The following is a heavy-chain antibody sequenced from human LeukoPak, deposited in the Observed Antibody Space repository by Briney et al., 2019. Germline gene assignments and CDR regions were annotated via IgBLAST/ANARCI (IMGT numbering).Heavy chain of an antibody. D-gene: IGHD3-10*01. CDR2: TYHRSKWYT. Sequence: SQTLSLTCAISGDSVSSNIAAWNWIRQSPSRGLEWLGRTYHRSKWYTDYAVSVKSRITIKADTSKNQFSLQLNSVTPEDTAVYYCGRIKYSGSGTYYSDYYYFGMDVWGQGTTVTVSS. J-gene: IGHJ6*02. CDR3: GRIKYSGSGTYYSDYYYFGMDV. CDR1: GDSVSSNIAA. V-gene: IGHV6-1*01.